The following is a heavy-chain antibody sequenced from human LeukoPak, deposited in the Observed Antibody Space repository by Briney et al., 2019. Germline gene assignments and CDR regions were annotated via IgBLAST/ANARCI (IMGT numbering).Heavy chain of an antibody. J-gene: IGHJ4*02. V-gene: IGHV1-18*01. CDR2: IAAYNGLT. CDR3: VRSYGLEGDY. CDR1: GYSFTGYG. Sequence: ASVKVSCKASGYSFTGYGVAWVRQAPGQGLEWMGWIAAYNGLTNYAENLQGRLTLSTDTSTSAAFMELRNLTSDDTAVYFCVRSYGLEGDYWGRGTLVTVSS. D-gene: IGHD3-16*01.